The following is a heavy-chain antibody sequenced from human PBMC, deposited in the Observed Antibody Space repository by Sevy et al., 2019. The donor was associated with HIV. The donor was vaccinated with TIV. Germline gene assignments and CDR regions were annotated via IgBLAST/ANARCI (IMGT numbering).Heavy chain of an antibody. Sequence: GALGLSCTASGITFSSFWMSRVPPAPGKGVEGVASINSRSSYIYHADPVKGRFTISRDNAKNSLYLQMNSLRAEDTAVYYCARDPSPGITAIQDYWGPGTLVTVSS. CDR3: ARDPSPGITAIQDY. CDR1: GITFSSFW. V-gene: IGHV3-21*01. D-gene: IGHD2-21*02. CDR2: INSRSSYI. J-gene: IGHJ4*02.